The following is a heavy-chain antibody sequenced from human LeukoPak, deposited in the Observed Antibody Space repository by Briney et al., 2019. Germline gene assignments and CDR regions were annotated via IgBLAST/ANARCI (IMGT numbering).Heavy chain of an antibody. CDR2: ISSSSSNI. D-gene: IGHD1-1*01. CDR3: ARCTTGRTFGSLREIKRSREIDY. Sequence: KAGGSLRLSCAASGFTFSDYYMSWIRQAPGKGLEWVSSISSSSSNIYYADSVRGRFTISRDNAKNSLYLQMNSLRVEDTAVYYCARCTTGRTFGSLREIKRSREIDYWGQGTLVTVSS. CDR1: GFTFSDYY. V-gene: IGHV3-11*04. J-gene: IGHJ4*02.